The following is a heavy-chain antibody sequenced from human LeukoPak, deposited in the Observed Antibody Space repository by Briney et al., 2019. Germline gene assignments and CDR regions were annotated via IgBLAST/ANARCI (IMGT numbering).Heavy chain of an antibody. J-gene: IGHJ6*02. D-gene: IGHD6-13*01. CDR2: ISGSGDST. CDR3: ARDLYSSSWEYYYYYGMDV. V-gene: IGHV3-23*01. CDR1: GFTFNTFA. Sequence: PGGSLRLSCVASGFTFNTFAMSWVRQAPGKGLEWVSSISGSGDSTYYADSVKGRFTISRDNSKNTLYLQMNSLRAEDTAVYYCARDLYSSSWEYYYYYGMDVWGQGTTVTVSS.